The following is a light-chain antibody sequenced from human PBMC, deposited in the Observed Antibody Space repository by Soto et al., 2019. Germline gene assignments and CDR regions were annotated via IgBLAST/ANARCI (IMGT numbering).Light chain of an antibody. CDR2: AES. V-gene: IGKV1-27*01. CDR1: QGINNY. CDR3: QQSKSAPRT. Sequence: DIQMTQSPSSLSAAVGDRVTITCRATQGINNYLVWYPQKPWKVPRLLIHAESTLQSGVPSRFSGSGSGTDFTLTISSLQPEDVATYSFQQSKSAPRTFGQGKNVEIK. J-gene: IGKJ1*01.